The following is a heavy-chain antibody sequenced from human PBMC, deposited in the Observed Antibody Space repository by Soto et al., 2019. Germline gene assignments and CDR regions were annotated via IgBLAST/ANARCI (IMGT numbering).Heavy chain of an antibody. CDR1: GITFSSYW. Sequence: EVQLMESGGGLVHPGGSLRLSCAASGITFSSYWMDWVRQAPGKGLVWVSRIKSDGSSISYADSVEGRLTISRDNVKNKRYLQMNSLRSEDTAVYYCLTNPGRWGQGTLVPVSS. J-gene: IGHJ4*02. D-gene: IGHD3-10*01. CDR2: IKSDGSSI. V-gene: IGHV3-74*01. CDR3: LTNPGR.